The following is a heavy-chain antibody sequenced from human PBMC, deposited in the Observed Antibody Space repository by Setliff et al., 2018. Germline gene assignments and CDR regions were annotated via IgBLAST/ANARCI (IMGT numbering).Heavy chain of an antibody. CDR2: IYTSGST. CDR1: GGSISSGGYY. V-gene: IGHV4-61*02. CDR3: ARQVSWFDP. J-gene: IGHJ5*02. Sequence: TSETLSLTCTVSGGSISSGGYYWSWIRQPAGKGLEWIGRIYTSGSTNYNPSLKSRVTISVDTSKNQFSLKLSSVTAADTAVYYCARQVSWFDPWGQGTLVTVSS.